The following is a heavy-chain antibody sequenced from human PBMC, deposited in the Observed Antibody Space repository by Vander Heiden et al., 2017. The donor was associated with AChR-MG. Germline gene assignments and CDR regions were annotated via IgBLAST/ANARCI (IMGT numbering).Heavy chain of an antibody. V-gene: IGHV4-34*01. J-gene: IGHJ6*03. CDR3: ARGPPSGLVVPAAGAYYYYYMDV. Sequence: QVQLQQWGAGLLKPSATLSLTCAVYGGSFSGYYWSWIRQPPGKGLEWIGEINHSGSTNYNPSLKSRVTISVDTSKNQFSLKLSSVTAADTAVYYCARGPPSGLVVPAAGAYYYYYMDVWGKGTTVTVSS. CDR2: INHSGST. CDR1: GGSFSGYY. D-gene: IGHD2-2*01.